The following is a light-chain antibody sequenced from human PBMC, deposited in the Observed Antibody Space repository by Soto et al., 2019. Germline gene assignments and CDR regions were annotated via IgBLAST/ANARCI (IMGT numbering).Light chain of an antibody. Sequence: DIQMTQSPSSLSASVGDRVTITCRASQSISSYLNLYQQKPGKAPKLLIYAASSLQSGVPSRFSGSGSGTDFTLTISSLQPEDFATYYCQQSYSTPPYTFGQGTKLGIK. CDR2: AAS. CDR3: QQSYSTPPYT. CDR1: QSISSY. V-gene: IGKV1-39*01. J-gene: IGKJ2*01.